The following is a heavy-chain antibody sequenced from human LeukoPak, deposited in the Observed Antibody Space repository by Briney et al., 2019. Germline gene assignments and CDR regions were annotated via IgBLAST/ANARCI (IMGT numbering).Heavy chain of an antibody. V-gene: IGHV3-23*01. D-gene: IGHD2-2*01. J-gene: IGHJ2*01. CDR1: GFTFSSYA. CDR2: ISGGGGST. Sequence: GGSLRLSCAASGFTFSSYAMSWVRQAPGKGLEWVSAISGGGGSTYYADSVKGLFTIFRDNSKNTLYLQMNSLRAEDTAVHYCAREVPEFDLWGRGTLVTVSS. CDR3: AREVPEFDL.